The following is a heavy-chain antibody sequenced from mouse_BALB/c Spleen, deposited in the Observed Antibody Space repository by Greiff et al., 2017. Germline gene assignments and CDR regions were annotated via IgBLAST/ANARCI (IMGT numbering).Heavy chain of an antibody. CDR1: GFTFSSYA. J-gene: IGHJ2*01. CDR3: ARITTVVATGDFFDY. Sequence: EVKLVESGGGLVKPGGSLKLSCAASGFTFSSYAMSWVRQTPEKRLEWVASISSGGSTYYPDSVKGRFTISRDNARNILYLQMSSLRSEDTAMYYCARITTVVATGDFFDYWGQGTTLTVSS. CDR2: ISSGGST. D-gene: IGHD1-1*01. V-gene: IGHV5-6-5*01.